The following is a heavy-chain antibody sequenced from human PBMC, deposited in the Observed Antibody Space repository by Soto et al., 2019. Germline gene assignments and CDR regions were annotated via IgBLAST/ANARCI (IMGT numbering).Heavy chain of an antibody. CDR1: GDSISTVDYF. D-gene: IGHD2-15*01. CDR3: ARGRYCLTGSCFPNCFDS. Sequence: SETLSLTCSVSGDSISTVDYFWAWIRQPPGQTLEYIGYIYKSATTYYNPSFESRVAISLDTSKSQFSLTVTSVTAGDTAVYFCARGRYCLTGSCFPNCFDSWRRGTLVTVSS. V-gene: IGHV4-30-4*01. CDR2: IYKSATT. J-gene: IGHJ5*01.